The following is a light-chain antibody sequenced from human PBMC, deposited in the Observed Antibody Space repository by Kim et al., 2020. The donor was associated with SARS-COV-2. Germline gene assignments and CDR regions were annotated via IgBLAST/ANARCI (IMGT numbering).Light chain of an antibody. J-gene: IGKJ1*01. CDR1: QTINSN. CDR2: GAS. V-gene: IGKV3-15*01. CDR3: QQFNNWPQT. Sequence: VSPGERFTLSCRASQTINSNLVWYQQKPGQPPRLLIWGASTRATVIPARFTGSGSGTEFTLTITSLQPEDFAVYDCQQFNNWPQTFGLGTKVDIK.